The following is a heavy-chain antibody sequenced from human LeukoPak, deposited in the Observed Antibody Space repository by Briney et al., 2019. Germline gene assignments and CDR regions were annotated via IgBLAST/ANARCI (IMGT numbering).Heavy chain of an antibody. J-gene: IGHJ5*02. D-gene: IGHD6-13*01. V-gene: IGHV3-21*01. CDR1: RFTLSSYS. CDR3: ARGIAAAGTWFWFDP. Sequence: GGSLRLSCAASRFTLSSYSMNWVRQAPGKGLEWVSSISSTNSYIYYADSVKGRFTISLDNAKTSLFLQMNSLRAEDTAVYYCARGIAAAGTWFWFDPWGQGTLVTVSS. CDR2: ISSTNSYI.